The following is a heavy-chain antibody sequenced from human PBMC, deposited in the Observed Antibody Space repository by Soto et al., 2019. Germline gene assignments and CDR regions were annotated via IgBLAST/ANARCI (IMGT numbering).Heavy chain of an antibody. CDR1: GYTFTGYY. Sequence: VASVKVSCKGLGYTFTGYYIHWIRQAPGQGLEWLAWINANSGGASHAQKFQGRVTMTRDTSISTVYMELSRLTSDDTAVYYCAREKIVAGFYYGLDVWGQGTTVTVSS. V-gene: IGHV1-2*02. J-gene: IGHJ6*02. CDR3: AREKIVAGFYYGLDV. D-gene: IGHD5-12*01. CDR2: INANSGGA.